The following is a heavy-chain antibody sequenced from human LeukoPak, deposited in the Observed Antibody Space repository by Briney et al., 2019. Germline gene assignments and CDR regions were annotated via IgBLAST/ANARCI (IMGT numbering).Heavy chain of an antibody. Sequence: GGSLRLSCAASGFTFSSYWMHWVRQAPGKGLVWVSRINSDGSSTSYADSVKGRFTISRDNAKNTLYLQTNSLRAEDTAVYYCARESSVGAHKAFDYWGQGTLVTVSS. CDR2: INSDGSST. J-gene: IGHJ4*02. CDR3: ARESSVGAHKAFDY. V-gene: IGHV3-74*01. CDR1: GFTFSSYW. D-gene: IGHD1-26*01.